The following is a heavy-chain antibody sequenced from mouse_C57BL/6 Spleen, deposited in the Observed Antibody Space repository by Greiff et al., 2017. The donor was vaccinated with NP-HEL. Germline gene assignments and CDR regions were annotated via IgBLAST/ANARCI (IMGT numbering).Heavy chain of an antibody. J-gene: IGHJ3*01. D-gene: IGHD2-4*01. Sequence: VQLQQPGTELVKPGASVKLSCKASRYTFTSYWMHWVKQRPGQGLEWIGNINPSNGGTNYNEKFKSKATLTVDKSSRTAYMQLSSLTSEDSAVYYCARELGDYDGFAYWGQGTLVTVSA. CDR1: RYTFTSYW. CDR2: INPSNGGT. V-gene: IGHV1-53*01. CDR3: ARELGDYDGFAY.